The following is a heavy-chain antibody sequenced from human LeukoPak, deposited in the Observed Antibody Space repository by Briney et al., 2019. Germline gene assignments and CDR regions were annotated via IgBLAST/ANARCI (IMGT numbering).Heavy chain of an antibody. CDR2: IYHSGST. J-gene: IGHJ4*02. CDR3: ARAGETAMVTGFDY. D-gene: IGHD5-18*01. CDR1: GGSISSYY. Sequence: SETLSLTCTVSGGSISSYYWSWIRQPPGKGLEWIGYIYHSGSTYYNPSLKSRVTISVDRSKNQFSLKLSSVTAADTAVYYCARAGETAMVTGFDYWGQGTLVTVSS. V-gene: IGHV4-59*12.